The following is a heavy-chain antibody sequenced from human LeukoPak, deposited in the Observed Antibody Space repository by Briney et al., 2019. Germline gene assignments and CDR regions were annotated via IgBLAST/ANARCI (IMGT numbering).Heavy chain of an antibody. Sequence: TGGSLRLSCVVSGFTFSSYSMNWVRQAPGKGLEWISYISSSSTTIYYADSVKGRFTISRDNAKNSLYLQMNSLRDEDTAVYYCARVWGLAVAGGEIEYWGQGTLVTVSS. V-gene: IGHV3-48*02. CDR1: GFTFSSYS. D-gene: IGHD6-13*01. J-gene: IGHJ4*02. CDR2: ISSSSTTI. CDR3: ARVWGLAVAGGEIEY.